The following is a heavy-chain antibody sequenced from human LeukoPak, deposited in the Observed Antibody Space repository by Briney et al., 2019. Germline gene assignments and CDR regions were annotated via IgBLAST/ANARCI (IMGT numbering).Heavy chain of an antibody. CDR1: EYTFTSYD. V-gene: IGHV1-8*01. CDR2: MNPNSGNT. Sequence: ASVKVSCKASEYTFTSYDINWVRQATGQGLEWMGWMNPNSGNTGYAQKFQGRVTMTRNTSISTAYMELSSLRSEDTAVYYCARLMWFGESINFDYRGQGTLVTVSS. J-gene: IGHJ4*02. D-gene: IGHD3-10*01. CDR3: ARLMWFGESINFDY.